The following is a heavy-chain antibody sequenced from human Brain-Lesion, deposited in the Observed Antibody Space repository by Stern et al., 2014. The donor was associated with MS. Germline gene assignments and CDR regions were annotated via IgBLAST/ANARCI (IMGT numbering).Heavy chain of an antibody. CDR3: ARGERWFDS. V-gene: IGHV3-74*02. CDR1: GFTFSNYW. D-gene: IGHD3-10*01. J-gene: IGHJ5*01. CDR2: VNNDGRRT. Sequence: VQLVESGGGLVQPGGSLRLSCAASGFTFSNYWIHWVRQAPGKGLVWGSRVNNDGRRTSYADSVKGRFTMSRDNAKNTLYLQMNSLRVEDTAIYYCARGERWFDSWGQGTLVTVSS.